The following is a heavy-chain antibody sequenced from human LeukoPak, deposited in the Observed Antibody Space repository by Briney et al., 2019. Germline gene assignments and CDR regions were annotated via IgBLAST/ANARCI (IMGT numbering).Heavy chain of an antibody. J-gene: IGHJ5*02. CDR3: ARDGNFYGSGTRRNWFDP. CDR2: IYTSGST. D-gene: IGHD3-10*01. CDR1: GGSISSYY. V-gene: IGHV4-4*09. Sequence: SETLSLTCTVSGGSISSYYWSWIRQPPGKGLEWIGYIYTSGSTNYNPSLKSRVTISVDTSKNQFSLKLSSVTAADTAVYYCARDGNFYGSGTRRNWFDPWGQGTLVTVSS.